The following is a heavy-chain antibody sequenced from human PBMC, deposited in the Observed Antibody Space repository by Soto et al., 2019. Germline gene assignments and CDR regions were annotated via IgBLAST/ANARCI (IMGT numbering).Heavy chain of an antibody. CDR3: ARAFGDYPLNWFDP. D-gene: IGHD5-12*01. Sequence: SETLSLTCTVFGGSISSGDYYWSWIRQPPGKGLEWIGYIYYSGSTYYNPSLKSRVTISVDTSKNQFSLKLSSVTAADTAVYYCARAFGDYPLNWFDPWGQGTLVTVSS. CDR1: GGSISSGDYY. CDR2: IYYSGST. V-gene: IGHV4-30-4*01. J-gene: IGHJ5*02.